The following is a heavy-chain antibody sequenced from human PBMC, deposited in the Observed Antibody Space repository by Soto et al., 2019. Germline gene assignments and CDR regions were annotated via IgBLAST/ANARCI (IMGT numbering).Heavy chain of an antibody. CDR1: GGSISSGGYY. CDR3: ARVGGIDWFDP. J-gene: IGHJ5*02. V-gene: IGHV4-31*01. D-gene: IGHD3-16*01. CDR2: IYYSGST. Sequence: QVQLQESGPGLVKPSQTLSLTCTVSGGSISSGGYYWNWIRQHPGKGMEWIGYIYYSGSTYYNPSRKSQVTIPVDTSKNQVSMKLSSVTAADTAVYYCARVGGIDWFDPWGQGTLVTVSS.